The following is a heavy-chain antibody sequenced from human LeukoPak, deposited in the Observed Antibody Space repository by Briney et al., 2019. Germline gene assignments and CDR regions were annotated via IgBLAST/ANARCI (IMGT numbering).Heavy chain of an antibody. Sequence: PVSSLGLYWAASGFIFSSYGMHGARKASGKGLEWVAVIWYDGSNKYYADSVKGRFTISRDNSNNALYLKMSSLRAEDTAVYYCARTKGYNWFDPWGEGTLVTVSS. CDR3: ARTKGYNWFDP. CDR1: GFIFSSYG. V-gene: IGHV3-33*01. J-gene: IGHJ5*02. CDR2: IWYDGSNK.